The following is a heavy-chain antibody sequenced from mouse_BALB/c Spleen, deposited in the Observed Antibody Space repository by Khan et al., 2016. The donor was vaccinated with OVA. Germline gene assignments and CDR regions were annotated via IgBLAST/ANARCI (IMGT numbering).Heavy chain of an antibody. V-gene: IGHV2-3*01. J-gene: IGHJ4*01. D-gene: IGHD1-1*01. CDR1: GFSLSSYD. CDR3: AKFTPDYYALDY. Sequence: QVQLKQSGPGLVAPSQSLSITCTVSGFSLSSYDVSWVRQPPGKGLEWLGVIWGDGSTNYNSTLKSRLIISKDNSQSQVFLKLNSLQTEDTATYYCAKFTPDYYALDYWGQGTSVTVSS. CDR2: IWGDGST.